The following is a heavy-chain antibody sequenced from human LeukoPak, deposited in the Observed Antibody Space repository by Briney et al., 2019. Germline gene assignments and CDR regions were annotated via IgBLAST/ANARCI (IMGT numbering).Heavy chain of an antibody. D-gene: IGHD6-19*01. J-gene: IGHJ3*02. CDR2: ISGDGGST. CDR3: AVQGAVAGTSRAGEDAFDI. CDR1: GFTFADYA. Sequence: GGSLRLSCAASGFTFADYAMHWVRQAPGKGLEWVSLISGDGGSTYYADSVKGRFTVSRDNNQNSLYLQMNSLRTEDTALYYCAVQGAVAGTSRAGEDAFDIWGQGTMVTVSS. V-gene: IGHV3-43*02.